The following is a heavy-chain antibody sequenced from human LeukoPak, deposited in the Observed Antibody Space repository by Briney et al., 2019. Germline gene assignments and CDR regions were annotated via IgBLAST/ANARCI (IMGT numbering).Heavy chain of an antibody. Sequence: PSETLSLTCAVSGGSISSGGYSWSWIRQPPGKGLEWIGYIYHSGSAYYNPSLKSRVTISVDRSKNQFSLKLSSVTAADTAVYYCARVTYWSGFDYWGQGTLVTVSS. J-gene: IGHJ4*02. CDR1: GGSISSGGYS. CDR3: ARVTYWSGFDY. V-gene: IGHV4-30-2*01. D-gene: IGHD3-3*01. CDR2: IYHSGSA.